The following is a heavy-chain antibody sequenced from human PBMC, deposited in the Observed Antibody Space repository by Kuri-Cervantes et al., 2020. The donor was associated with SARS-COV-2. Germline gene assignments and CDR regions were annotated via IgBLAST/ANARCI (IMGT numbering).Heavy chain of an antibody. V-gene: IGHV3-7*01. CDR3: VRALGAAEADF. J-gene: IGHJ4*02. D-gene: IGHD1-26*01. Sequence: GESLKISYAASGFTFSGSWMSWVRQAPGKGLEWVANINQDGSARYCGESVQGRFTISRDNAKNSLYLQMNSLRGEDTALYYCVRALGAAEADFWGRGTLVTVSS. CDR1: GFTFSGSW. CDR2: INQDGSAR.